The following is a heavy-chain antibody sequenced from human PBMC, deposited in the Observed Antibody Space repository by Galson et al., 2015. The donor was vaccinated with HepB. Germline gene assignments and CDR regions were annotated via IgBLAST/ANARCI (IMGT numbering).Heavy chain of an antibody. CDR1: GYTFTGPY. Sequence: SVKVSCKASGYTFTGPYMHWVRQAPGQGLEWMGGIIPIFGTANYAQKFQGRVTITADESTSTAYMELSSLRSEDTAVYYCARGESYFDYWGQGTLVTVSS. CDR3: ARGESYFDY. CDR2: IIPIFGTA. V-gene: IGHV1-69*13. J-gene: IGHJ4*02.